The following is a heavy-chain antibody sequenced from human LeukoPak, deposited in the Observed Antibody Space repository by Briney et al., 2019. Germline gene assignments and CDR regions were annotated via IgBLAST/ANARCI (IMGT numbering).Heavy chain of an antibody. CDR3: ARGVDTSDYAFDI. J-gene: IGHJ3*02. CDR2: IYYSGST. D-gene: IGHD3-22*01. V-gene: IGHV4-59*01. CDR1: GGSISSYY. Sequence: PSETLSLTCTVSGGSISSYYWSWIRQPPGKGLDWIGYIYYSGSTNYNPSLKSRVTISVDTSKNQFSLKLSSVTAADTALYYCARGVDTSDYAFDIWGQGTMVTVSS.